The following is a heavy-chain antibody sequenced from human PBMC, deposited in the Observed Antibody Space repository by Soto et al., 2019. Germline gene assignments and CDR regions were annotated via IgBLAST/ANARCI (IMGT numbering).Heavy chain of an antibody. D-gene: IGHD3-16*01. J-gene: IGHJ5*02. CDR2: INRSGST. Sequence: QVQLQQWGAGLLKPSETLSLTCAVYGGSLSGYYWSWIRQPPGKGLEWIGEINRSGSTNYIPSLKRRVSISVDTSKNQFSLKLRSVTAADTAVYYCARGLLGGAATWGQGTLVTVSS. V-gene: IGHV4-34*01. CDR1: GGSLSGYY. CDR3: ARGLLGGAAT.